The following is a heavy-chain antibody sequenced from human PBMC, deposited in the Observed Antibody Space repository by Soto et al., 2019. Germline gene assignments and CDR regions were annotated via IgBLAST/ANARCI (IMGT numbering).Heavy chain of an antibody. CDR1: GFTFSSYW. Sequence: GGSLRLSCAAYGFTFSSYWMSWVRQAPGKGLEWVANINQDGSEKYYVDPVKGRFTISRDSAKNSLYLQMNSLRAEDTAVYYCARDLASTTIPNCWGQGTLVTV. J-gene: IGHJ4*02. V-gene: IGHV3-7*04. CDR3: ARDLASTTIPNC. D-gene: IGHD4-17*01. CDR2: INQDGSEK.